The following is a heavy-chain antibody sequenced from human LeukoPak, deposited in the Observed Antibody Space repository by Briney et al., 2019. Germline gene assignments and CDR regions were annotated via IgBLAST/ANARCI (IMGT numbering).Heavy chain of an antibody. D-gene: IGHD1-26*01. CDR3: ARDPQPPLYSGSYPTWFDP. Sequence: GGSLRLSCAASGFTFSSYAMHWVRQAPGKGLEWVAVISYDGSNKYYADSVKGRFTISRDNSKNTLYLQMNSLRAEDTAVYYCARDPQPPLYSGSYPTWFDPWGQGTLVTVSS. J-gene: IGHJ5*02. V-gene: IGHV3-30-3*01. CDR1: GFTFSSYA. CDR2: ISYDGSNK.